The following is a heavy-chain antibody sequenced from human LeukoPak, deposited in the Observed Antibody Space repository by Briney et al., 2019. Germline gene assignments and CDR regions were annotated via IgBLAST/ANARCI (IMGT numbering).Heavy chain of an antibody. J-gene: IGHJ3*02. D-gene: IGHD4/OR15-4a*01. V-gene: IGHV3-21*01. CDR2: ISSSSSYI. CDR1: GFTFSSYS. CDR3: ARAVLDAFDI. Sequence: GGSLRLSCAASGFTFSSYSMNWVRQAPGKGLEWVSSISSSSSYIYYADSVKGRLTISRDNAKNSLYLQMNSLRAEDTAVYYCARAVLDAFDIWGQGTMVTVSS.